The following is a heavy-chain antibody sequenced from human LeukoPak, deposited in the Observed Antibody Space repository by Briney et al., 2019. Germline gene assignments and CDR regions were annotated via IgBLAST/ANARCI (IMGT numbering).Heavy chain of an antibody. V-gene: IGHV3-30*02. J-gene: IGHJ4*02. CDR3: ARLMVGRAGVGATHFDY. CDR2: IRHDGTEK. Sequence: PGGSLRLSCVASGFTFSNYGMHWVRQAPGKGLEWLTFIRHDGTEKYYADSVKGRFTISRDNSRNTLYLQVDSLGPEDTAVYYCARLMVGRAGVGATHFDYWGQGTLVSVSS. D-gene: IGHD1-26*01. CDR1: GFTFSNYG.